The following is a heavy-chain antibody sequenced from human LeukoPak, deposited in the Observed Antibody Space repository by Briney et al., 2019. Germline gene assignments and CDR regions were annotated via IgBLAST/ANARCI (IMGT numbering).Heavy chain of an antibody. CDR3: AKSDSYSSPYYFDY. Sequence: SGGSLRLSCAASGFTFDNYAMRWVRQAPGKGLEWVSGVTWNSGDIDYADSVKGRFTISRDNAKNSLYLQMNNLRTDDMALYYCAKSDSYSSPYYFDYWGQGTLVTVSS. CDR2: VTWNSGDI. D-gene: IGHD6-19*01. J-gene: IGHJ4*02. V-gene: IGHV3-9*03. CDR1: GFTFDNYA.